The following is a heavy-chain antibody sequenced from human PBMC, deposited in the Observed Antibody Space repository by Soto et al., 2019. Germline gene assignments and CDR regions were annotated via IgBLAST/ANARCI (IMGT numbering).Heavy chain of an antibody. V-gene: IGHV5-51*01. J-gene: IGHJ6*02. D-gene: IGHD1-26*01. CDR2: IYPGDSDT. CDR3: ARGGWELHSYYYYGMDV. CDR1: GYSFTSYW. Sequence: GESLKISCKGSGYSFTSYWIGWVRQMPGKGLEWMGIIYPGDSDTRYSPSFQGQVTISADKSISTAYLQWSSLKASDTAMYYCARGGWELHSYYYYGMDVWGQGTTVTVS.